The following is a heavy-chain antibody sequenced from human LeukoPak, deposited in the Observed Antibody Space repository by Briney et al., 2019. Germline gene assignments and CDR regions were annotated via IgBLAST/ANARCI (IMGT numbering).Heavy chain of an antibody. J-gene: IGHJ3*02. CDR2: INPNSGGT. V-gene: IGHV1-2*04. Sequence: EASVKVSCKASGYTFTGYYMHWVRQAPGQGLEWMGWINPNSGGTNYAQKFQGWVTMTRDTSISTAYMELSRLRSDDTAVYYCARESYSGSAPDAFDIWGQGTMVTVSS. D-gene: IGHD1-26*01. CDR3: ARESYSGSAPDAFDI. CDR1: GYTFTGYY.